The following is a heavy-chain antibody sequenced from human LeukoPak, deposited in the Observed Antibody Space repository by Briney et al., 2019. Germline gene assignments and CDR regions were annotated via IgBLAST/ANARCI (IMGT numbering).Heavy chain of an antibody. V-gene: IGHV3-21*01. CDR1: GFTFSPYT. Sequence: GGSLRLSCAASGFTFSPYTMNWVRQAPGKGLEWVSSISSSSSYIYYADSVKGRFTISRDNAKNSLYLQMNSLRAEDTAVYYCARENYVGAFDIWGQGTMVTVSS. J-gene: IGHJ3*02. D-gene: IGHD1-7*01. CDR3: ARENYVGAFDI. CDR2: ISSSSSYI.